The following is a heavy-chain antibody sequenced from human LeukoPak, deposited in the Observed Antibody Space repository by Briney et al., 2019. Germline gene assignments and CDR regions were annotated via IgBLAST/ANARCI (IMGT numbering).Heavy chain of an antibody. CDR2: IWYDGSNK. CDR1: GFTFSSYG. Sequence: GGSLRLSCATSGFTFSSYGMHWVRQAPGKGLEWVAVIWYDGSNKYYADSVKGRFTISRDNSKNTLYLQMNSLRAEDTAVYYCAGDVGPQSSGAFDIWGQGTMVTVSS. D-gene: IGHD1-26*01. CDR3: AGDVGPQSSGAFDI. J-gene: IGHJ3*02. V-gene: IGHV3-33*01.